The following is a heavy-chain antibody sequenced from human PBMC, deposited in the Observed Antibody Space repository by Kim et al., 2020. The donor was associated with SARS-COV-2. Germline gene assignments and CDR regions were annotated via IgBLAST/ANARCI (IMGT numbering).Heavy chain of an antibody. D-gene: IGHD6-19*01. Sequence: SQTLSLTCAISGDSVSSNSAAWNWIRQSPSRGLEWLGRTYYRSKWYNYYAISVKSRITINPDTSKNQFSLQLNSVTPEDTAVYYCARDLKTSGWPPDIWGQGTMVTVSS. J-gene: IGHJ3*02. CDR1: GDSVSSNSAA. V-gene: IGHV6-1*01. CDR3: ARDLKTSGWPPDI. CDR2: TYYRSKWYN.